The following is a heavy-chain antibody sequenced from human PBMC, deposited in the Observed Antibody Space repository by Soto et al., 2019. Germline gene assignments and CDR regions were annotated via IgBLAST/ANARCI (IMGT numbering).Heavy chain of an antibody. V-gene: IGHV3-33*01. D-gene: IGHD2-2*01. J-gene: IGHJ6*02. Sequence: GGSLRLSCAASGFTFSSYGMHWVRQAPGKGLEWVAVIWYDGSNKYYADSVKGRFTISRDNSKNTLYLQMNSLRAEDTAVYYCARDLEDIVVVPAAIEVFYYYGMDVWGQGTTVTVSS. CDR2: IWYDGSNK. CDR3: ARDLEDIVVVPAAIEVFYYYGMDV. CDR1: GFTFSSYG.